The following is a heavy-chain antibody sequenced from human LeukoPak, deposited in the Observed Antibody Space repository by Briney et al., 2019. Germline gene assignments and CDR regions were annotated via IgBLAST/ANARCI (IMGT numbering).Heavy chain of an antibody. J-gene: IGHJ3*02. CDR1: GFTFSSYG. D-gene: IGHD5-12*01. CDR2: IRYDGSNK. Sequence: GSLRLSCAASGFTFSSYGMHWVRQAPGKGLEWVAFIRYDGSNKYYADSVKGRFTISRDNSKNTLYLQMNSLRAEDTAVYYCAKVRSGQTAFDAFDIWGQGTMVTVSS. V-gene: IGHV3-30*02. CDR3: AKVRSGQTAFDAFDI.